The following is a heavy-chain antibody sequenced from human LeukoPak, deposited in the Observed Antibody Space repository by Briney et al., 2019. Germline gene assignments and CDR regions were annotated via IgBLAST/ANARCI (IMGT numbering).Heavy chain of an antibody. CDR2: ISAYNGNT. CDR1: GYTFTSYG. J-gene: IGHJ4*02. V-gene: IGHV1-18*01. D-gene: IGHD2-21*02. Sequence: ASVKVSCKASGYTFTSYGISWVRQAPGQGLEWMGWISAYNGNTNYAQKLQGRVTMTTDTSTSTAYMELRSLRSDDTAVYYCARDLTVVTAYYFDYWGQGTQVTVSS. CDR3: ARDLTVVTAYYFDY.